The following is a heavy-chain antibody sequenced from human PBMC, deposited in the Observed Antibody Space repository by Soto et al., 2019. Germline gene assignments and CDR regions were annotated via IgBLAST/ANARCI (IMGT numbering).Heavy chain of an antibody. V-gene: IGHV4-34*01. Sequence: SETLSLTCAVYGGSFSGDYWSWIRQPPGKVLGWIGEINHSGSTNYNPSLKSRVTISVDTSKNKLSLRLKSVTAADTAVYYCARAEKSGIHYFDHWGQGSLVTVSS. J-gene: IGHJ4*02. D-gene: IGHD6-13*01. CDR3: ARAEKSGIHYFDH. CDR1: GGSFSGDY. CDR2: INHSGST.